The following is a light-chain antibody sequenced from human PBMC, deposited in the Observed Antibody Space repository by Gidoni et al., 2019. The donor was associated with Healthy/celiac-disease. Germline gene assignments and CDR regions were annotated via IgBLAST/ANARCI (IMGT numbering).Light chain of an antibody. V-gene: IGLV3-1*01. Sequence: SYELTQPPSVSVSPGQTASITCSGDTLGDKYACWYQQKPGQYPVLVIYQDSKRPSGIPERFSGSNSGNTATLTISGTQAMDEADYYCQAWDSSTVVFGGGTKLTVL. CDR2: QDS. CDR1: TLGDKY. J-gene: IGLJ2*01. CDR3: QAWDSSTVV.